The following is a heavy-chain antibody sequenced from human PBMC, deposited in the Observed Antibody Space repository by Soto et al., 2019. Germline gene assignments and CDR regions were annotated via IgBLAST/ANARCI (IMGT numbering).Heavy chain of an antibody. Sequence: EVQLVESGGGLVLPGGSLRLSCAASGFTFSRYWMHWVRQAPGKGLVWVSRISSYGSDTHYADSVKGRFTLSRDNAKNTLYLQMNSLRADETAVYYCASNYAYAEGYYWYGIDVWGQGTTVTVSS. CDR1: GFTFSRYW. J-gene: IGHJ6*02. D-gene: IGHD3-16*01. CDR3: ASNYAYAEGYYWYGIDV. V-gene: IGHV3-74*01. CDR2: ISSYGSDT.